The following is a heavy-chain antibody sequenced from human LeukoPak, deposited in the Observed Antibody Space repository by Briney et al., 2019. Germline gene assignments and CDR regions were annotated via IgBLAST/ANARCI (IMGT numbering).Heavy chain of an antibody. CDR3: ARPRLEYCSGGSCFDAFDI. V-gene: IGHV3-23*01. CDR2: ISGSGSTT. Sequence: GGSLRLSCAASGFTFSDYYMSWIRQAPGKGLEWVSAISGSGSTTYYADSVKGRFTISRDNSKNTLFLQMNSLTAEDTAIYSCARPRLEYCSGGSCFDAFDIWGQGTMVTVSS. D-gene: IGHD2-15*01. CDR1: GFTFSDYY. J-gene: IGHJ3*02.